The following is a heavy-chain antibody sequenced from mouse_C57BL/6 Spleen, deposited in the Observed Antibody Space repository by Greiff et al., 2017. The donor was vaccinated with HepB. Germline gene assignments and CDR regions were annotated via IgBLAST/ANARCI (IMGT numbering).Heavy chain of an antibody. CDR3: ASSTVVARYFDV. Sequence: QVQLKESGAELARPGASVKLSCKASGYTFTSYGISWVKQRTGQGLEWIGEIYPRSGNTYYNEKFKGKATLTADKSSSTAYMELRSLTSEDSAVYFCASSTVVARYFDVWGTGTTVTVSS. CDR1: GYTFTSYG. D-gene: IGHD1-1*01. J-gene: IGHJ1*03. V-gene: IGHV1-81*01. CDR2: IYPRSGNT.